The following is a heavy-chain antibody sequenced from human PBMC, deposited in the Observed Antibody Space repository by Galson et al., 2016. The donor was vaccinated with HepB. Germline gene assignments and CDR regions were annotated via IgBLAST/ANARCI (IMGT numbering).Heavy chain of an antibody. D-gene: IGHD2-8*02. J-gene: IGHJ4*02. CDR2: IDPSDSEI. V-gene: IGHV5-51*01. CDR1: GHSIASYW. Sequence: QSGAEVTKPGESLKLSCKASGHSIASYWIGWVRQLPGKGLECMGIIDPSDSEIRSMPSFRGHVTISADKSTNTAYLQWSSLKASDTAVYYCAAARPPGLVLGYWGLGTRVTVSS. CDR3: AAARPPGLVLGY.